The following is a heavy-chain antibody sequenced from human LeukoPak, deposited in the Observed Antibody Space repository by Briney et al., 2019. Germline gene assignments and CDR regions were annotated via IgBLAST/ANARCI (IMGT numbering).Heavy chain of an antibody. D-gene: IGHD3-22*01. Sequence: PSETLSLTCTVSGGSISSGSYYWSWIRQPAGKGLEWIGRIYTSGSTNYNPSLKSRVTISVDTSKNQSSLKLSSVTAADTAVYYCARGRINYDSSGYYLDAFDIWGQGTMVTVSS. CDR3: ARGRINYDSSGYYLDAFDI. CDR1: GGSISSGSYY. V-gene: IGHV4-61*02. J-gene: IGHJ3*02. CDR2: IYTSGST.